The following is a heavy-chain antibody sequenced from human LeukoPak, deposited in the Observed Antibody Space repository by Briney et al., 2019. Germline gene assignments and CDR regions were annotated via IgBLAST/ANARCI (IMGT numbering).Heavy chain of an antibody. J-gene: IGHJ4*02. CDR3: AKDTGPYDSSGYGYFDY. V-gene: IGHV3-48*04. D-gene: IGHD3-22*01. CDR2: ISSSSSTI. Sequence: GGSLRLSCAASGFTFSSYSMNWVRQAPGKGLEWVSYISSSSSTIYYADSVKGRFTISRDNSKNSLYLQMNSLRAEDTALYYCAKDTGPYDSSGYGYFDYWGQGTLVTVSS. CDR1: GFTFSSYS.